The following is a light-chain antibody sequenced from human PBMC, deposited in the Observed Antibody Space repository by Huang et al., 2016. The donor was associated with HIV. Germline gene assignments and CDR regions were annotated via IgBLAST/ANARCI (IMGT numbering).Light chain of an antibody. CDR3: QQYDVWPPRHT. Sequence: IVMTQSPVILSVSPGERATLSCRASQNVHTNVAWYQPRPGQAPRLLMSGASTRATGFPARFTGGGSATYSTLPLTSLQSEDFAIYYCQQYDVWPPRHTFGQGTKLEIK. V-gene: IGKV3-15*01. J-gene: IGKJ2*01. CDR1: QNVHTN. CDR2: GAS.